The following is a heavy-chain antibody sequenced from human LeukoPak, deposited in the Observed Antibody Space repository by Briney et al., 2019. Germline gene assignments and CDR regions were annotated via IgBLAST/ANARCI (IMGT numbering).Heavy chain of an antibody. CDR3: AKERELELSSSTSCYNY. V-gene: IGHV3-30*18. CDR1: GFTFSSYG. J-gene: IGHJ4*02. D-gene: IGHD2-2*02. Sequence: QPGRSLRLSCAASGFTFSSYGMHWVRQAPGKGLEWVAVISYDGSNKYYADSVKGRFTISRDNSKNTLYLQMNSLRAEDTAMYYCAKERELELSSSTSCYNYWGQGTLVTVSS. CDR2: ISYDGSNK.